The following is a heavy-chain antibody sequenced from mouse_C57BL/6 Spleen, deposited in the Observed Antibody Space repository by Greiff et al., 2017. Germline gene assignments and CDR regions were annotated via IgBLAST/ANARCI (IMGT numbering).Heavy chain of an antibody. J-gene: IGHJ1*03. Sequence: VQLQQSGAELARPGASVKLSCKASGYTFTSYGISWVKQRTGQGLEWIGEIYPRSGNTYYNEKFKGKATLTADKSSSTAYMELRSLTSEDSAVYFCARSGNYSNYVYFDVWGTGTTVTVSS. D-gene: IGHD2-5*01. V-gene: IGHV1-81*01. CDR1: GYTFTSYG. CDR3: ARSGNYSNYVYFDV. CDR2: IYPRSGNT.